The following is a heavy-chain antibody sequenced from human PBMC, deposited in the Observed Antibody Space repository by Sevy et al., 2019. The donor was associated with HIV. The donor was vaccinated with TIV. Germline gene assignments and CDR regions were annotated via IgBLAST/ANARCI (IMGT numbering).Heavy chain of an antibody. Sequence: GGSLRLSCAASGFTFSSYSMNWVRQAPGKGLEWVSSISSSSSYIYYADSVKGRFTISRDNAKNSLYLQMNSLRAEDTAVYYCARGGSSCVWYRFDPWGQGTLVTVSS. CDR3: ARGGSSCVWYRFDP. CDR2: ISSSSSYI. D-gene: IGHD1-26*01. V-gene: IGHV3-21*01. J-gene: IGHJ5*02. CDR1: GFTFSSYS.